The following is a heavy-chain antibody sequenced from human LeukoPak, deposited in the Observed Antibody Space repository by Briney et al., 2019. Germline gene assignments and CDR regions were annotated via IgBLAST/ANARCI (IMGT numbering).Heavy chain of an antibody. D-gene: IGHD3-10*01. CDR2: ISSSSSYI. J-gene: IGHJ4*02. CDR1: GFPFSSYS. V-gene: IGHV3-21*01. CDR3: ARDSVLWFGIIDY. Sequence: GGSLILSCAASGFPFSSYSMNWVRPAPGKGLEWVSSISSSSSYIYYADSEKGRFTISGDNAKNSLYLQMNSLRAEDTAVYYCARDSVLWFGIIDYWGQGTLVTVSS.